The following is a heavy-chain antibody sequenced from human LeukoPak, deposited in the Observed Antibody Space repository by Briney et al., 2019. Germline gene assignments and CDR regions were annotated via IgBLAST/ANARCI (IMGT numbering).Heavy chain of an antibody. CDR1: GGSFSGYY. J-gene: IGHJ6*03. D-gene: IGHD6-6*01. CDR3: ARGIAAHGGYYYYYYYMGV. CDR2: ISHSGST. V-gene: IGHV4-34*01. Sequence: SETLSLTCAVYGGSFSGYYWSWIRQPPGKGLEWIGEISHSGSTNYNPSLKSRVTISVDTSKNQFSLKLSSVTAADTAVYYGARGIAAHGGYYYYYYYMGVWGKGTTVTVSS.